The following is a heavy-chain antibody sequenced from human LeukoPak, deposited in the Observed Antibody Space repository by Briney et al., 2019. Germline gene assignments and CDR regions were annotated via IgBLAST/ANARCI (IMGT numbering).Heavy chain of an antibody. D-gene: IGHD3-10*01. CDR3: ARQGFYYGSGSYYNPARYYFDY. Sequence: PSETLSLTCTVSGGSITSYYWSWIRQPPGKGLEWIGYIYYSGNTNYNPSLKSRVTISVDTSKNQFSLRLSSVTAADTAVYYCARQGFYYGSGSYYNPARYYFDYWGQGTLVTVSS. CDR1: GGSITSYY. V-gene: IGHV4-59*01. J-gene: IGHJ4*02. CDR2: IYYSGNT.